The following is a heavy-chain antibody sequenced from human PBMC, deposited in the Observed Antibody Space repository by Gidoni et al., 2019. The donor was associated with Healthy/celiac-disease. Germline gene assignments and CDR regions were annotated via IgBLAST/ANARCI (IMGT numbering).Heavy chain of an antibody. CDR3: ARDGGGAFVPAVTFDY. V-gene: IGHV1-46*01. Sequence: QVQLVQSGAEVRKPGASVKVSWRASGYTFTSYYMHWVRQAPGQGLEWMGIINPSGGSTSYAQKFQARVTMTRDTSTSTVYMELSRLRSDDTAVYYCARDGGGAFVPAVTFDYWGQGPLVTVSS. CDR2: INPSGGST. D-gene: IGHD2-15*01. CDR1: GYTFTSYY. J-gene: IGHJ4*02.